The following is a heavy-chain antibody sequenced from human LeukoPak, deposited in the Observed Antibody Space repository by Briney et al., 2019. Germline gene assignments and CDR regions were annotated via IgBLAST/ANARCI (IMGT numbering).Heavy chain of an antibody. Sequence: PSETLSLTCAVYGGSFSGYYWSWIRQPPGKGLEWIGEINHSGSTNYNPSLKSRVTISVDTSKNQFSLKLSSVTAADTAVYYCARHLRWPVQPSYYYDSSGYQLGFDYWGQGTLVTVSS. CDR3: ARHLRWPVQPSYYYDSSGYQLGFDY. CDR2: INHSGST. D-gene: IGHD3-22*01. V-gene: IGHV4-34*01. CDR1: GGSFSGYY. J-gene: IGHJ4*02.